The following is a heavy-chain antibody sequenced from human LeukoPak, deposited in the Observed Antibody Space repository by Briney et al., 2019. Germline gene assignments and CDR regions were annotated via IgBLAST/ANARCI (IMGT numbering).Heavy chain of an antibody. CDR1: GGSISPYY. V-gene: IGHV4-59*01. CDR3: ARGALAVTDFDY. Sequence: IPSETLSLTCTVSGGSISPYYWSWIRQPPGKGLEWIGYISYSGSTNYNPSLKSRVTISVDTSKNQFSLNLSSVTAADTAVYYCARGALAVTDFDYWGQGTLVTVSS. CDR2: ISYSGST. J-gene: IGHJ4*02. D-gene: IGHD4-11*01.